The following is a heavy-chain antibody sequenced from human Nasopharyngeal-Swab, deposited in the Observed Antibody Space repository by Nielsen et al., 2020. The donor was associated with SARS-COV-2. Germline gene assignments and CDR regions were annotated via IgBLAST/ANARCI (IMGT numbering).Heavy chain of an antibody. D-gene: IGHD6-13*01. CDR1: GFTFSSYG. CDR2: ISYDGSNK. J-gene: IGHJ4*02. V-gene: IGHV3-30*03. Sequence: GGSLRLSCAASGFTFSSYGMHWVRQAPGKGLEWVAVISYDGSNKYYADSVKGRFTISRDNSKNTLYLQMNSLRAEDTAVYYCARVDIAAAGTWLFDYWGQGTLVTVSS. CDR3: ARVDIAAAGTWLFDY.